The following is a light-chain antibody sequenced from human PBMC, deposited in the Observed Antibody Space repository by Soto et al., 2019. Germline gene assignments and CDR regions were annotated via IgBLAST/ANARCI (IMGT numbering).Light chain of an antibody. CDR2: GDY. Sequence: QPVLTQPPSVSGAPGHRVTISCTGSSSNIGAGYGVHWYQQLPGTAPKLLIYGDYNRPSGVPDRFSGSKSGTSASLAITGLQAEDEADYYCQSYDSSLSTVFGTGTKLTVL. CDR3: QSYDSSLSTV. CDR1: SSNIGAGYG. J-gene: IGLJ1*01. V-gene: IGLV1-40*01.